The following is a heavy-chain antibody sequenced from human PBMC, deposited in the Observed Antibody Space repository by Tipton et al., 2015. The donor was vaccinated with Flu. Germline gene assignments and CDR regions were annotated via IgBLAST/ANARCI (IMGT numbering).Heavy chain of an antibody. Sequence: TLSLTCTVSGGSISSYYWSWIRQPPGKGLEWIGYIYYSGSTNYNPSLKSRVTISVDTSKNQFSLKLSSVTAADTAVYYCARGIAVARDAWWYFDLWGRGTLVTVSS. CDR2: IYYSGST. CDR1: GGSISSYY. CDR3: ARGIAVARDAWWYFDL. J-gene: IGHJ2*01. D-gene: IGHD6-19*01. V-gene: IGHV4-59*01.